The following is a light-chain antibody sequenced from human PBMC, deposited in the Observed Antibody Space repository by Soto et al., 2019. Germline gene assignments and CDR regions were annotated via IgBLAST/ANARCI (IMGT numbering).Light chain of an antibody. J-gene: IGKJ5*01. CDR3: QQYGSSPIT. Sequence: IVLTQSPATLSFSPKERATLSFRASQSVSKSLAWYQQQPGQAPRLLIYDASNRATGIPGRFSGSGSGTDSTLTIIRLEPEDFAVYYCQQYGSSPITFGQGTRLEIK. CDR2: DAS. CDR1: QSVSKS. V-gene: IGKV3-20*01.